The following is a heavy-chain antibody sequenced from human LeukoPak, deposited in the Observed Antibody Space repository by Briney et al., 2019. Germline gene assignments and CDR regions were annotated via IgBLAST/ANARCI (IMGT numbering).Heavy chain of an antibody. J-gene: IGHJ4*02. Sequence: PGGSLRLSCAAFGFTFSTYWMHWVRQVPGKGLVWVSHINSDGSGTSYADSVKGRFTISRDNAKNTLYLQMNSLRVEDTAVYYCARPPAYDSRNYYFAYWGQGILVTVSS. D-gene: IGHD3-22*01. CDR2: INSDGSGT. V-gene: IGHV3-74*01. CDR3: ARPPAYDSRNYYFAY. CDR1: GFTFSTYW.